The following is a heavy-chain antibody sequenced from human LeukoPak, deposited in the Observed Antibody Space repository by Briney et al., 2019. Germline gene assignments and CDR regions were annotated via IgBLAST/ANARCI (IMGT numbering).Heavy chain of an antibody. V-gene: IGHV3-74*01. CDR3: ATSSVWGGAFNI. D-gene: IGHD3-16*01. Sequence: PGGSLRVSCAASGFTFSIYWMYWVRQAPGKGLMWVSRCDSDGSGTTYVDSVKGRFTVSRDNAKSTLYLQMSSLRAEDTAVYYCATSSVWGGAFNIWGQGTMVTVSS. CDR2: CDSDGSGT. J-gene: IGHJ3*02. CDR1: GFTFSIYW.